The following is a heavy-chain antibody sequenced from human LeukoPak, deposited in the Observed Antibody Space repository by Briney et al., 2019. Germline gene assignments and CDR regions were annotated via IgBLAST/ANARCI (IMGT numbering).Heavy chain of an antibody. D-gene: IGHD6-13*01. Sequence: SLKVSCKASGGTFSSYAISWVRQAPGQGLEWMGGIIPIFGTANYAQKFQGRVTITTDESTSTAYMELSSLRSEDTAVYYCARPPQRYSSSWYPLGYWGQGTLVTVSS. V-gene: IGHV1-69*05. CDR3: ARPPQRYSSSWYPLGY. CDR2: IIPIFGTA. J-gene: IGHJ4*02. CDR1: GGTFSSYA.